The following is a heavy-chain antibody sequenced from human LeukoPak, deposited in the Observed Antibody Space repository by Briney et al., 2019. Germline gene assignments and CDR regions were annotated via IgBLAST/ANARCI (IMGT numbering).Heavy chain of an antibody. D-gene: IGHD5-12*01. J-gene: IGHJ4*02. CDR3: AKDPYGGYDY. CDR1: GGTFSSYA. V-gene: IGHV1-69*06. CDR2: IIPIFGTA. Sequence: SVKVSCKASGGTFSSYAISWVRQAPGQGLEWMGGIIPIFGTANYAQKFQGRVTITADKSTSTAYMELSSLRAEDTAVYYCAKDPYGGYDYWGQGTLVTVSS.